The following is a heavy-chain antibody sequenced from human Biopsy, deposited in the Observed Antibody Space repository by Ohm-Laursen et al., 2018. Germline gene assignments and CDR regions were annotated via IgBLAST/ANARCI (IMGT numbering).Heavy chain of an antibody. CDR2: MYISGTT. CDR3: AAYYYDSSGYFYAFHY. Sequence: PSETLSLTCTVSGGSFTGHYWSWIRQPPGKGLEWIGRMYISGTTNYNPSLKSRVTMSIDTSKNQFSLKLSSVTAADTAMYYCAAYYYDSSGYFYAFHYWGQGTLVTVSS. V-gene: IGHV4-4*07. CDR1: GGSFTGHY. D-gene: IGHD3-22*01. J-gene: IGHJ4*02.